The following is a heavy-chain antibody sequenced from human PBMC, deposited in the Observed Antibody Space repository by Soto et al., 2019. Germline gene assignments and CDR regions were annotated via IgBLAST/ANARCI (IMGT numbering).Heavy chain of an antibody. CDR3: LKSLGCAHYDFFD. Sequence: GGSLRLSCSASGFTFSSFSMHWVRQSPGQGLEYVSHISSDEGRIYYADSVKGRFTISRDNSKNMLYLQMSSLVPDDAAVNYCLKSLGCAHYDFFDWGQGTQVTVSS. D-gene: IGHD3-3*01. CDR2: ISSDEGRI. J-gene: IGHJ4*02. V-gene: IGHV3-64D*06. CDR1: GFTFSSFS.